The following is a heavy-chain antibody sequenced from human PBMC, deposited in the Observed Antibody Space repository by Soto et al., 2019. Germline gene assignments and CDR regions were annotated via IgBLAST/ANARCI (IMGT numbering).Heavy chain of an antibody. D-gene: IGHD2-2*01. CDR2: IYYSGGTT. Sequence: SETLSLTCTVSGGSISSTTSYWGWIRQPPGKGLEWIVNIYYSGGTTYNNPSLKNRVTISVDTSKNHFSLQLKSVTAADTAVYYCARMSTSNYYFDSWGQGTLVT. CDR1: GGSISSTTSY. J-gene: IGHJ4*02. CDR3: ARMSTSNYYFDS. V-gene: IGHV4-39*02.